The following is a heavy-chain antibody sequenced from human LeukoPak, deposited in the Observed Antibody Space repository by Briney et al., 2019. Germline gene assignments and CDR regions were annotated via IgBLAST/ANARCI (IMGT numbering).Heavy chain of an antibody. CDR2: INPNSGGT. CDR3: AAVLGSFPNTAMATRGFDY. V-gene: IGHV1-2*02. Sequence: ASVKVSCKASGYTFSGFNMHWVRQAPGQGLEWMGWINPNSGGTNYAQKFQERVTITRDMSTSTAYMELSSLRSEDTAVYYCAAVLGSFPNTAMATRGFDYWGQGTLVTVSS. D-gene: IGHD5-18*01. J-gene: IGHJ4*02. CDR1: GYTFSGFN.